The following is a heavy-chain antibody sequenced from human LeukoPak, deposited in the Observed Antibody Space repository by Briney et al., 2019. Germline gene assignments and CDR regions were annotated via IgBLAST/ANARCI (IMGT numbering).Heavy chain of an antibody. CDR1: GGSISSSSYY. V-gene: IGHV4-39*01. CDR3: ARAAPRITIVGVVIMGPFDY. Sequence: PSETLSLTCTVSGGSISSSSYYWGWIRQPPGKGLEWIGSIYYSGSTYYNPSLKSRVTISVDTSKNQFSLKLSSVTAADTAVYYCARAAPRITIVGVVIMGPFDYWGQGTLVTVSS. J-gene: IGHJ4*02. D-gene: IGHD3-3*01. CDR2: IYYSGST.